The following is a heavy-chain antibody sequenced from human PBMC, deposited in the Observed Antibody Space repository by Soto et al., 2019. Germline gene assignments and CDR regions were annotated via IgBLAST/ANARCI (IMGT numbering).Heavy chain of an antibody. CDR1: GFTFSSDS. J-gene: IGHJ3*02. D-gene: IGHD5-18*01. CDR3: ARLDSQSDAFDI. V-gene: IGHV3-21*01. CDR2: ISSSSSYI. Sequence: GGSLRLSCAASGFTFSSDSMNWVRQAPGKGLEWVSSISSSSSYIYYADSVKGRFTISRDNAKNSLYLQMNSLRAEDTAVYYCARLDSQSDAFDIWGQGTMVTVSS.